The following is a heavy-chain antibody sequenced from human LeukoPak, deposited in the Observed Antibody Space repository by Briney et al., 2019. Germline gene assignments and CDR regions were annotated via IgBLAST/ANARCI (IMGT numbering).Heavy chain of an antibody. V-gene: IGHV4-39*01. CDR3: ALGTVTTGDAFDI. Sequence: PSETLSLTCTVSGGSISSSSYYWGWIRQPPGKGLEWIGSIYYSGSTYYNPSLKSRVTISVDTSKNQFSLKLSSVTAADTAVYYCALGTVTTGDAFDIWGQGTMVTVSS. CDR2: IYYSGST. CDR1: GGSISSSSYY. D-gene: IGHD4-17*01. J-gene: IGHJ3*02.